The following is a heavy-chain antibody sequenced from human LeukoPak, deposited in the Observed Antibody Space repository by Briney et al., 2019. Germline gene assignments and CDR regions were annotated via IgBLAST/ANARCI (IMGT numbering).Heavy chain of an antibody. CDR1: GFSFSTYW. J-gene: IGHJ4*02. V-gene: IGHV3-7*03. Sequence: PGGSLRLSCTASGFSFSTYWMSWVRQAPGKGLEWVANIKEDGSDKYYVDSAKGRFTISRDNSKNTLYLQMNSLRAEDTAVYYCAKGDFWSGYNDYWGQGTLVTVSS. CDR3: AKGDFWSGYNDY. D-gene: IGHD3-3*01. CDR2: IKEDGSDK.